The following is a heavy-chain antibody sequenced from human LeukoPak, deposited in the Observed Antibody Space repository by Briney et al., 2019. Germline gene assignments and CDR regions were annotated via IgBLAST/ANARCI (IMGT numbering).Heavy chain of an antibody. J-gene: IGHJ6*03. CDR3: AREETYYYGSGFRVSYYYYMDV. Sequence: GGSLRLSCAASGFTFSSYAMHWVRQAPGKGLEWVAVISYDGSNKYYADSVKGRFTISRDNSKNTLYLQMNSLRAEDTAVYYCAREETYYYGSGFRVSYYYYMDVWDKGTTVTISS. V-gene: IGHV3-30*04. D-gene: IGHD3-10*01. CDR2: ISYDGSNK. CDR1: GFTFSSYA.